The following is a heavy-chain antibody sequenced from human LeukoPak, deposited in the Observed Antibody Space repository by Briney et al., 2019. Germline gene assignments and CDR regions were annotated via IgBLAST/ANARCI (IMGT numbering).Heavy chain of an antibody. CDR1: GYTFTIYY. Sequence: ASVKVSCKASGYTFTIYYMHWVRQAPGQGLEWMGIINPSGGSTSYAQKFQGRVTMTRDMSTSTVYMELSSLRSEDTAVYYCAMESIAARQAGGIHWFDPWGQGTLVTVSS. V-gene: IGHV1-46*01. J-gene: IGHJ5*02. CDR2: INPSGGST. D-gene: IGHD6-6*01. CDR3: AMESIAARQAGGIHWFDP.